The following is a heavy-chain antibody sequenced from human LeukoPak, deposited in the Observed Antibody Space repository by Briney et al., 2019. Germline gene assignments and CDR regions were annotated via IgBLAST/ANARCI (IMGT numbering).Heavy chain of an antibody. D-gene: IGHD1-1*01. V-gene: IGHV4-59*08. J-gene: IGHJ3*02. CDR1: GGSISTYY. Sequence: SETLSLTCTVSGGSISTYYWSWLRQSPGKGLEWIGSIYYSGSTNYNPSLKSRVTISVDTSKNQFSLELSSVTAADTAVYYCAVNSTKHTFDIWGQGTMVTVSS. CDR3: AVNSTKHTFDI. CDR2: IYYSGST.